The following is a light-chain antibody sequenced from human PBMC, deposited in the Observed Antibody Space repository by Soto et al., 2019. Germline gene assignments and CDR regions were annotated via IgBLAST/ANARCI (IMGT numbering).Light chain of an antibody. J-gene: IGKJ3*01. CDR2: GAS. CDR3: HQYNSWPRGT. CDR1: QSLGSD. V-gene: IGKV3-15*01. Sequence: EIVMTQSPGTLSLSPGDTATLSCRASQSLGSDLAWYQQKPGQAPRLLIFGASARPTGIPARISGSGSGTEFTLTISSLQSEDSAVYYCHQYNSWPRGTFGPGTKVEIK.